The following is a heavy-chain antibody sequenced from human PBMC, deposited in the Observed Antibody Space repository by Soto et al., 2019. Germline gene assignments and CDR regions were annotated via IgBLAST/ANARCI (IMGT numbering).Heavy chain of an antibody. V-gene: IGHV1-58*01. D-gene: IGHD2-8*01. CDR2: IGVGSGNR. J-gene: IGHJ4*02. CDR3: AALGVNFDH. CDR1: GFTFTSSA. Sequence: QMQLVQSGPEVKKPGPSVKVSCKASGFTFTSSAVQWVRQARGQRLEWIGWIGVGSGNRHYAQKFQERVTITRDMSTNTAYMELSSLRSEDTAVYYCAALGVNFDHWGQGTLVTVSS.